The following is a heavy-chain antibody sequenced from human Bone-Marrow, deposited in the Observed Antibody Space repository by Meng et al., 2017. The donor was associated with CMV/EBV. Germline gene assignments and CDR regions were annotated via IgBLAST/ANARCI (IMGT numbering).Heavy chain of an antibody. V-gene: IGHV3-66*02. Sequence: GGSLRLSCAASGLTVSSNFMTWVRQAPGKGLEWVSVIFGGGGTNYADSVKGRFAISRDKSTNTLYLQMNSLGPEDSAVYYCATSPLDWVPVRLDYWGQGTLVTFSS. CDR1: GLTVSSNF. CDR3: ATSPLDWVPVRLDY. D-gene: IGHD3-9*01. CDR2: IFGGGGT. J-gene: IGHJ4*02.